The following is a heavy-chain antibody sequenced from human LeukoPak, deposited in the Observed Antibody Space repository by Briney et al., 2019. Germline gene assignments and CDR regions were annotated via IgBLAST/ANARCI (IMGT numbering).Heavy chain of an antibody. CDR2: MNSDGSST. CDR3: ARVPHYYDSSGYYDAFDI. Sequence: GGSLRLSCAASGFTFSNYWMHWVRQAPGKGLVWVSRMNSDGSSTSYADSVKGRFTISRDNAKNTLYLQMNSLRAEDTAVYYCARVPHYYDSSGYYDAFDIWGQGTMVTVSS. CDR1: GFTFSNYW. J-gene: IGHJ3*02. V-gene: IGHV3-74*01. D-gene: IGHD3-22*01.